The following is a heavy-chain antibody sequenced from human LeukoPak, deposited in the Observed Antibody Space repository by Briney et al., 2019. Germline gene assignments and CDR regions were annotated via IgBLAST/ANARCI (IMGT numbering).Heavy chain of an antibody. CDR1: GFTFSTSG. J-gene: IGHJ2*01. CDR2: IWYDGSNK. Sequence: GRSLRLSCAASGFTFSTSGTHWVRQAPGKGLEWVAVIWYDGSNKYYADSVKGRLTISRDNSKNTLYLQMNSLRAEDTAVYYCARHYDILTDTEPGFDLWGRGTLVTVSS. D-gene: IGHD3-9*01. CDR3: ARHYDILTDTEPGFDL. V-gene: IGHV3-33*01.